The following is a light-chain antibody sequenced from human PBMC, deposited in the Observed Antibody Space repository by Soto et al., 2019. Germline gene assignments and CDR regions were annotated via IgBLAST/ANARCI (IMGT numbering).Light chain of an antibody. Sequence: EIVMTQSPATLSVSPGERAALSCRASHSVSSNLAWYQQKPGQAPRLLIYGASTRATGIPARFSGSGSGTEFTLTISSLQSEDFAVYYCQQYNNWPPMWAFGQGTKVDIK. CDR1: HSVSSN. V-gene: IGKV3-15*01. J-gene: IGKJ1*01. CDR2: GAS. CDR3: QQYNNWPPMWA.